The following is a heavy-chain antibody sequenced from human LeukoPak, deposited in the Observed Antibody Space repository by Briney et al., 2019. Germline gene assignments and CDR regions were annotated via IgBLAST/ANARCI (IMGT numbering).Heavy chain of an antibody. V-gene: IGHV3-74*01. D-gene: IGHD4-11*01. CDR2: IKTDGSVT. CDR3: GRDNNYKVDV. J-gene: IGHJ6*04. CDR1: GFSFSDYW. Sequence: PGGSLTLSCAASGFSFSDYWMVWVRQAPGKGLVWVSNIKTDGSVTNYADSVKGRSTISRDNAKNTLYLQMNSPRAEDTAVYYCGRDNNYKVDVWGKGTTVTVSS.